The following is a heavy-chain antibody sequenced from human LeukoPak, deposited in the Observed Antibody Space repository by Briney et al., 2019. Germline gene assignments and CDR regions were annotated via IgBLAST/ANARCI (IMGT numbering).Heavy chain of an antibody. J-gene: IGHJ4*02. Sequence: SETLSLTCTVSGGSISSYYWSWIRQPPGKGLEWIGCIYYSGSTNYNPSLKSRVTISVDTSKNQFSLKLSSVTAADTAVYYCARVNTMVRGVLYYFDYWGQGTLVTVSS. CDR1: GGSISSYY. CDR2: IYYSGST. D-gene: IGHD3-10*01. CDR3: ARVNTMVRGVLYYFDY. V-gene: IGHV4-59*01.